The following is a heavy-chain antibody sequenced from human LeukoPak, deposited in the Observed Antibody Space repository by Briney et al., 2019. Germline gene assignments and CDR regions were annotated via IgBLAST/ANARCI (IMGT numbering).Heavy chain of an antibody. J-gene: IGHJ4*02. D-gene: IGHD3-22*01. CDR3: ARVLYGSSGYRPDY. Sequence: SETLSLTCAVSGGSISSGGYSWSWIRQPPGTGLEWIGYIYHSGSTYYNPSLKSRVTISVDRSKNQFSLKLSSVTAADTAVYYCARVLYGSSGYRPDYWGQGTLVTVSS. CDR2: IYHSGST. CDR1: GGSISSGGYS. V-gene: IGHV4-30-2*01.